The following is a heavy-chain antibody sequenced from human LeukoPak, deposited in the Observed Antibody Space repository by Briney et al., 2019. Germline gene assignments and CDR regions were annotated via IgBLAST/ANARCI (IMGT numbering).Heavy chain of an antibody. Sequence: GGSLRLSCSASGFTFSSYTIHWVRQAPGKGLEFVSAITNNGGNTYYADSVKGRFTISRDNSKNTVYLQISSLRAEDTAVYYCVIVRGYFDSSGSDYWGQGTLVTVSS. J-gene: IGHJ4*02. CDR3: VIVRGYFDSSGSDY. D-gene: IGHD3-9*01. CDR2: ITNNGGNT. CDR1: GFTFSSYT. V-gene: IGHV3-64D*06.